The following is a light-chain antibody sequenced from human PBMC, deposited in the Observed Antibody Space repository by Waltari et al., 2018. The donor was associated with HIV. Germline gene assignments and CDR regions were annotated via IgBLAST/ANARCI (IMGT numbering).Light chain of an antibody. V-gene: IGLV3-25*03. CDR1: ELPKQY. CDR3: QSADNSGTGV. CDR2: KDN. J-gene: IGLJ3*02. Sequence: SYELTQPPSVSVSPGQTARITCSGDELPKQYAYWYQQKPGQAPTLVIYKDNERPSGFPGRFSGSSSGTTVTLTFSGVQAEDGADYYCQSADNSGTGVFGGGTKLTVL.